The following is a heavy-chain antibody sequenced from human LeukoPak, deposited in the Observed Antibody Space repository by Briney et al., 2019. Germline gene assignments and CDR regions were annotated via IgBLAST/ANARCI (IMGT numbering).Heavy chain of an antibody. CDR3: ARHDAGIAARPFDN. Sequence: SETLSLTCTVSGGSISTYYWSWIRRPPGKGLEWIAYIYASGPTNYNPSLKSRITISVDTSKNQFSLKLSSVTAADTAVYYCARHDAGIAARPFDNWGQGTLVTVSS. D-gene: IGHD6-6*01. CDR2: IYASGPT. CDR1: GGSISTYY. V-gene: IGHV4-4*09. J-gene: IGHJ4*02.